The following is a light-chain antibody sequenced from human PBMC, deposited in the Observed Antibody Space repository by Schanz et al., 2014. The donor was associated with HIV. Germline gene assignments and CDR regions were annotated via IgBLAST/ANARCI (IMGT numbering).Light chain of an antibody. Sequence: QSALTQPASVSGSPGQSISISCTGTSSDVGGYNYVSWYQQHPGKAPKVVIYGVFDRPSGVSNRFSGSKSGNTASLTISGLRAEDEADYHCCSYAGNTTWVFGGGTKLTVL. CDR2: GVF. V-gene: IGLV2-14*03. CDR1: SSDVGGYNY. J-gene: IGLJ3*02. CDR3: CSYAGNTTWV.